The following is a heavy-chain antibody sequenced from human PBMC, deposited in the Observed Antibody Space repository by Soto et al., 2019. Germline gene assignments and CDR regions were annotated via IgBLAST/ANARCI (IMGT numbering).Heavy chain of an antibody. J-gene: IGHJ6*02. V-gene: IGHV3-21*01. CDR3: ARDQTPIFHAPGRYYYYYGMDV. CDR1: GFTFSSYS. CDR2: ISSSSSYI. Sequence: EVQLVESGGGLVKPGGSLRLSCAASGFTFSSYSMNWVRQAPGKGLEWVSSISSSSSYIYYADSVKGRFTISRDNAKNSLYLQLHSMRAEDTAVYYCARDQTPIFHAPGRYYYYYGMDVWGQGTTVTVSS. D-gene: IGHD3-9*01.